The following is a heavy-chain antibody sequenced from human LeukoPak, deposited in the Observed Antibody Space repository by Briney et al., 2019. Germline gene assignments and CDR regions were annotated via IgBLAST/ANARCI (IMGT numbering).Heavy chain of an antibody. V-gene: IGHV1-24*01. CDR3: VSFFPRFWTGYSVDY. CDR1: GYIVTELS. CDR2: FDPEHDEP. J-gene: IGHJ4*02. Sequence: ASVKVSCKVSGYIVTELSIHWVRQAPGKGLEWMGGFDPEHDEPVYAQKFQGRLTVTEDTSTDTAYMELSSLTSEDTAVYYCVSFFPRFWTGYSVDYWGQGTLVTVSS. D-gene: IGHD3/OR15-3a*01.